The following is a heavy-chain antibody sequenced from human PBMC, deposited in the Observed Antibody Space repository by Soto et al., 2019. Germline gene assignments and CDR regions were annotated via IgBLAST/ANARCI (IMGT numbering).Heavy chain of an antibody. CDR3: AGGGAPVFVLMVYAPRHYYGMDV. CDR2: ISSSSSTI. V-gene: IGHV3-48*02. J-gene: IGHJ6*02. Sequence: GGSLRLSCAASGFTFSSYSMNWVRQAPGKGLEWVSYISSSSSTIYYADSVKGRFTISRDNAKNSLYLQMNSLRDEDTAVYYCAGGGAPVFVLMVYAPRHYYGMDVWGQGTTVTVSS. D-gene: IGHD2-8*01. CDR1: GFTFSSYS.